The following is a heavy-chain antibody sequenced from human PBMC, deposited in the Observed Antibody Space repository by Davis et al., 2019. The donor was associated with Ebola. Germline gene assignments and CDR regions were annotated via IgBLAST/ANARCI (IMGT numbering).Heavy chain of an antibody. D-gene: IGHD5-12*01. CDR2: IYPGDSDT. CDR1: GYSFTSYW. CDR3: ARLRPSGYDSDAFDI. V-gene: IGHV5-51*01. J-gene: IGHJ3*02. Sequence: GASLKISCKGSGYSFTSYWIGWVRQMPGKGLEWMGIIYPGDSDTRYSPSFQGQVTISADKSISTADLQWSSLKASDTAMYYCARLRPSGYDSDAFDIWGQGTMVTVSS.